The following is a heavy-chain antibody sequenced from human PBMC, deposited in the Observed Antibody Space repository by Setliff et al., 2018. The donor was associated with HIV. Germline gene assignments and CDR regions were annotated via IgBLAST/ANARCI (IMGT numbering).Heavy chain of an antibody. CDR2: IYTTGRT. D-gene: IGHD1-1*01. CDR1: GDSISSANYF. Sequence: SETLSLTCTVSGDSISSANYFWNWIRQPAGKGLEWIGHIYTTGRTNYNPSLKSRVTISLDTSKNQFFLRLSSVTAADTAVYYCAREPAPHPPFKEPYFDYWGQGALVTVSS. J-gene: IGHJ4*02. V-gene: IGHV4-61*09. CDR3: AREPAPHPPFKEPYFDY.